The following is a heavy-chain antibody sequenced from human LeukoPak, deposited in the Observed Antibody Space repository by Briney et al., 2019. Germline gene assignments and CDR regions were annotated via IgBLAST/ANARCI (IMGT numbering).Heavy chain of an antibody. J-gene: IGHJ5*02. Sequence: SETLSLTCTVSGGSISNYYWSWIRQPPGKGLEWIGYISYSGSTNYNPSLKSRVTISVDTSKNQFSLKLSSVTAADTAVYYCARAFYVSSLGWFDPWGQGTLVTVSS. CDR2: ISYSGST. D-gene: IGHD3-22*01. CDR3: ARAFYVSSLGWFDP. V-gene: IGHV4-59*08. CDR1: GGSISNYY.